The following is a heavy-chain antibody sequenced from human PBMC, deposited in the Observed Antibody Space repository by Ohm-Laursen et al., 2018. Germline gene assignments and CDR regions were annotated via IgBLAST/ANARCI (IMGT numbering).Heavy chain of an antibody. CDR1: GFTFDDYA. Sequence: SLRLSCSATGFTFDDYAMHWVWQAPGKGLEWVSGISWNSGSIGYADSVKGRFTISRDNAKNSLYLQMNSLRAEDTALYYCAKGLYGDPFGMDVWGQGTTVTVSS. CDR2: ISWNSGSI. J-gene: IGHJ6*02. D-gene: IGHD4-17*01. V-gene: IGHV3-9*01. CDR3: AKGLYGDPFGMDV.